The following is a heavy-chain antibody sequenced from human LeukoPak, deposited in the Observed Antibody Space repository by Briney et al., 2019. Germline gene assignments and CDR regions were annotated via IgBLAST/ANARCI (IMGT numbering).Heavy chain of an antibody. D-gene: IGHD2-2*01. CDR1: GYTFTDYY. V-gene: IGHV1-2*02. J-gene: IGHJ4*02. Sequence: ASVKVSCKASGYTFTDYYMHWVRQAPGQGFEWMGWINTNDGDTNYAQKFQGRVTMTRDTSISTAHMEVSRLRSDDTAVNYWSRANFLYCSSSTCLFDDWGQGTLVTVSS. CDR3: SRANFLYCSSSTCLFDD. CDR2: INTNDGDT.